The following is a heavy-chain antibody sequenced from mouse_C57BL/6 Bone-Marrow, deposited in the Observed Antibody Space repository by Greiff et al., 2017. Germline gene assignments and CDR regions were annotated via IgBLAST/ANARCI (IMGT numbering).Heavy chain of an antibody. D-gene: IGHD2-4*01. CDR3: TPYDYPFAY. CDR1: GFNIKDNY. J-gene: IGHJ3*01. CDR2: IDPEDGDT. V-gene: IGHV14-1*01. Sequence: VQLKQSGAELVRPGASVKLSCTASGFNIKDNYMHWVKQRPEQGLEWIGRIDPEDGDTEYAPKFQGKATMTADTSSNTAYLQLSSLTSEDTAVYYCTPYDYPFAYWGQGTLVTVSA.